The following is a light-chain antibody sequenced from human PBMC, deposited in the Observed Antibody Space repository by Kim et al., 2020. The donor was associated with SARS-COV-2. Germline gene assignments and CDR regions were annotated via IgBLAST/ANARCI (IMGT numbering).Light chain of an antibody. CDR1: KVGDKY. CDR2: RDN. CDR3: QAWHSSIYV. Sequence: VATGQEDSIICSGDKVGDKYASWYQQKRGQSPVVVIFRDNGRPSGIPERFSGSNTGNTATLTISGTQAMDEADYYCQAWHSSIYVVGTGTKVNVL. J-gene: IGLJ1*01. V-gene: IGLV3-1*01.